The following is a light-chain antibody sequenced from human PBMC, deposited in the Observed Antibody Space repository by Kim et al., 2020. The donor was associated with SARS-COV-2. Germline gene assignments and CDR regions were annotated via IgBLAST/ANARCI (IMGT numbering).Light chain of an antibody. Sequence: LTQPPSVSKGLRQTATLTCTGNSANVGNQGAAWLQQHQGHPPKLLSYRNNNRPSGISERLSASRSGNTAFLTITGLQPEDEADYYCSAWDSSLNAWVFGGGTQLTVL. CDR3: SAWDSSLNAWV. CDR2: RNN. J-gene: IGLJ3*02. CDR1: SANVGNQG. V-gene: IGLV10-54*01.